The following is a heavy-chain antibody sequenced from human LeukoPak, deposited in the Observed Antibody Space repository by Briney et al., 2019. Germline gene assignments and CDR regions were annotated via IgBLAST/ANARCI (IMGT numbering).Heavy chain of an antibody. Sequence: GGSLRLSCAASGFTFSSYAMSWVRQAPGKGLEWVSAISGSGGSTYYADSVKGRFTISRDNSKNTLYLQMNSLRAEDTAVYYCAKDPLANDYYYGMDVWGQGTTVTVSS. J-gene: IGHJ6*02. CDR1: GFTFSSYA. V-gene: IGHV3-23*01. CDR3: AKDPLANDYYYGMDV. CDR2: ISGSGGST.